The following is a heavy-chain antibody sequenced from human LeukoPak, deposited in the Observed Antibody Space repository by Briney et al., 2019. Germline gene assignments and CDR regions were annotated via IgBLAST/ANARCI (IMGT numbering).Heavy chain of an antibody. Sequence: GGSLRLSXAASGFTFSSYWMHWVRQAPGKGLVWVSRINSDGSSTGYADSVKGRFTISRDNAKNTLYLQMNSLRAEDTAVYYCARDSSGYYYPFDYWGQGTLVTVSS. CDR3: ARDSSGYYYPFDY. D-gene: IGHD3-22*01. V-gene: IGHV3-74*01. CDR2: INSDGSST. J-gene: IGHJ4*02. CDR1: GFTFSSYW.